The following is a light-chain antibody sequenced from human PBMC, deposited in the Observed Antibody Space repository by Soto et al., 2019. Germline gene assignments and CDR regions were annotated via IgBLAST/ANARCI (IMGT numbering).Light chain of an antibody. CDR1: QSINIY. V-gene: IGKV1-9*01. Sequence: DIQMTQSPSSLSASVGDSVTITCRASQSINIYLSWYQQKPGKAPKLLINVASTLQGGVPSRLSGSGSGTEFTLTISGLLPEDFATYHCQQLNTLPFTFGQGTRLEIK. CDR2: VAS. J-gene: IGKJ5*01. CDR3: QQLNTLPFT.